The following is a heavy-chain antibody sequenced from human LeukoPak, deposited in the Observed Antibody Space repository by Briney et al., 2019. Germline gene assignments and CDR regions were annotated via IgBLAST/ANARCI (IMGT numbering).Heavy chain of an antibody. D-gene: IGHD6-19*01. J-gene: IGHJ6*03. CDR1: GFIFNSHS. Sequence: GGSLRLSCAASGFIFNSHSMNWVRQAPGKGLQWVSSISSTSSYIYYADSVKSRFTISRDNAKNSLYLQMNSLRAEDTAVYYCSRSSGWYHRGPNYYYYNMAAWGKGATVTVS. CDR2: ISSTSSYI. CDR3: SRSSGWYHRGPNYYYYNMAA. V-gene: IGHV3-21*01.